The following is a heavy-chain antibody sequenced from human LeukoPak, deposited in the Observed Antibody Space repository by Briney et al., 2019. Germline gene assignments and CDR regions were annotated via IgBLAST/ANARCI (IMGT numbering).Heavy chain of an antibody. CDR3: AKGTTGHCSGATCYPFDM. D-gene: IGHD2-15*01. CDR2: SAGSGGGGGT. V-gene: IGHV3-23*01. J-gene: IGHJ3*02. CDR1: GFTFISYG. Sequence: GGSLRLSCVASGFTFISYGMNWVRQAPGKVLEWVSSSAGSGGGGGTYYADSVKGRFTISRDSSKNTLFLHMNSLRVEDTAVYYCAKGTTGHCSGATCYPFDMWGQGTVVTVSS.